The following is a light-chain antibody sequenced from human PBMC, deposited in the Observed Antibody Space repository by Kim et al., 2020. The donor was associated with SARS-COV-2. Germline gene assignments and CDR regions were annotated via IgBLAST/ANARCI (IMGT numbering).Light chain of an antibody. CDR1: QSVSTD. CDR3: QQYKNWPPIT. Sequence: SPGERATTSCRASQSVSTDVAWYQQQSGQAPRLRIYGASTRATGIPARFSGSGSGTEFTLTISGLQSEDLAVYYCQQYKNWPPITFGQGTRLEIK. V-gene: IGKV3D-15*01. CDR2: GAS. J-gene: IGKJ5*01.